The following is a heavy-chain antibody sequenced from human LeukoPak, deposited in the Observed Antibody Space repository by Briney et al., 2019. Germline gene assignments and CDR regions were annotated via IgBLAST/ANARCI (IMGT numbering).Heavy chain of an antibody. V-gene: IGHV3-23*01. CDR1: GFTFTNYA. J-gene: IGHJ4*02. CDR2: ISGSGFT. CDR3: AKYRDYHFYF. D-gene: IGHD4-17*01. Sequence: GGSLRLSCAASGFTFTNYAMGWVRQAPGKGLEWVSDISGSGFTSYADSVKDRSTIFRDNSKNTLYLQMNRLSDEDTALYYCAKYRDYHFYFWGQGTLVTVSS.